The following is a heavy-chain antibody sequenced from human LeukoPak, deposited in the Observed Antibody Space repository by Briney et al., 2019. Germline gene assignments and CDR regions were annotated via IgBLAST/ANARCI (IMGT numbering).Heavy chain of an antibody. Sequence: GGSLRLSCAASGFTFASYGMSWVRQAPGKGLEWVSFITTNGGRTSYTDSVEGRFTISRDNPRNTLYMQMNSLRDEDTAVYYCAIMHGYYDGTGYWVQWGQGTLVTVSS. V-gene: IGHV3-23*01. J-gene: IGHJ1*01. CDR2: ITTNGGRT. CDR1: GFTFASYG. CDR3: AIMHGYYDGTGYWVQ. D-gene: IGHD3-22*01.